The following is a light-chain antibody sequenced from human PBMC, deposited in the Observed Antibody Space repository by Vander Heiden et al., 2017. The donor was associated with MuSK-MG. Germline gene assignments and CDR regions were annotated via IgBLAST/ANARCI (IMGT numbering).Light chain of an antibody. J-gene: IGKJ1*01. CDR2: WAS. V-gene: IGKV4-1*01. CDR3: QQYYSTPPT. CDR1: QRVLYSANNKNY. Sequence: GSLGERATINCKSSQRVLYSANNKNYLAWYQQKPGQPPKLLIYWASTRESGVPDRFSGSGSGTDFTLTISSLQAEDVAVYYCQQYYSTPPTFGQGTKVEIK.